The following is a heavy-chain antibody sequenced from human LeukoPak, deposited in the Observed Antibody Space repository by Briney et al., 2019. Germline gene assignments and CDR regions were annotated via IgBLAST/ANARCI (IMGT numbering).Heavy chain of an antibody. CDR1: GGSISSGGYY. CDR2: IYYSGST. CDR3: ARDKKNYYDSRHYFDY. D-gene: IGHD3-22*01. V-gene: IGHV4-31*03. Sequence: PSQTLSLTCTVSGGSISSGGYYWSWIRQHPGKGLEWIGYIYYSGSTYYNPSLKSRVTISVDTSKNQFSLKLSSATAADTAVYYCARDKKNYYDSRHYFDYWGQGTLVTVSS. J-gene: IGHJ4*02.